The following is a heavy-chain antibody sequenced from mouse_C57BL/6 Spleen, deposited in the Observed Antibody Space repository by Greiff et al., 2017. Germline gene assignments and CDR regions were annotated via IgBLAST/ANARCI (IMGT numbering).Heavy chain of an antibody. V-gene: IGHV1-80*01. CDR1: GFAFSGYW. CDR2: ICRGDGDI. CDR3: SRTCITTGSFDY. D-gene: IGHD1-1*01. Sequence: VQLLQSGAGLVKPGASVKLSCKASGFAFSGYWMNWVQQTPGKGLEWVGYICRGDGDINYAGKLKGKATLTADKSSSTASMQLSILTSEDSAVYICSRTCITTGSFDYWGQGTTLTVSA. J-gene: IGHJ2*01.